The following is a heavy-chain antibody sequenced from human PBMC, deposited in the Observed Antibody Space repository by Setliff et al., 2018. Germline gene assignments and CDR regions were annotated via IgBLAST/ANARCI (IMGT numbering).Heavy chain of an antibody. V-gene: IGHV3-74*03. Sequence: LRLSCAASGFSFGSYWMHWVRQAPGKGLVWVARINTDVTITTYADSVKGRFTISRDNAKSTMYLQMNSLRAEDTAVYFCARELGGYNSHYYYYMDVWGKGTTVTAP. CDR1: GFSFGSYW. J-gene: IGHJ6*03. CDR3: ARELGGYNSHYYYYMDV. D-gene: IGHD5-12*01. CDR2: INTDVTIT.